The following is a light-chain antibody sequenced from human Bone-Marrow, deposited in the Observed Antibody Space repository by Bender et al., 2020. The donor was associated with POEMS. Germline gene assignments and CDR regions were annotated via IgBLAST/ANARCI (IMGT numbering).Light chain of an antibody. Sequence: DNYKRPSGVPDRFSASKSGTSASLAITGLQAEDEADYYCQSYDNSLYGSSWVFGGGTKLTVL. V-gene: IGLV1-40*01. CDR3: QSYDNSLYGSSWV. CDR2: DNY. J-gene: IGLJ3*02.